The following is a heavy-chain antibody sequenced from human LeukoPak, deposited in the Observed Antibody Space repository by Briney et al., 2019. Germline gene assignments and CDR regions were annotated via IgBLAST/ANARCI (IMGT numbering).Heavy chain of an antibody. CDR2: IYYSGST. Sequence: SETLSLTCTVSGGSISSHYWSWIRQPLGKGLEWIGYIYYSGSTNYNPSLKSRVTTSVDTSKNQFSLKLSSVTAADTAVYYCARYGYYYYYMDVWGKGTTVTVSS. CDR3: ARYGYYYYYMDV. J-gene: IGHJ6*03. D-gene: IGHD4-17*01. V-gene: IGHV4-59*11. CDR1: GGSISSHY.